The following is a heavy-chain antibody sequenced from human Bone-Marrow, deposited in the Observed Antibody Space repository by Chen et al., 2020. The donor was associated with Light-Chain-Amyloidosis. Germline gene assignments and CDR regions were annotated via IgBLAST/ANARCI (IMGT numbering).Heavy chain of an antibody. V-gene: IGHV5-51*01. J-gene: IGHJ4*02. CDR1: GYTFPNYW. CDR3: ARRRDGYNFDY. CDR2: IYPDDSDA. Sequence: EVQLEQSGPEVKKPGESLKISCKGSGYTFPNYWIGLVRQMPGKGLEWMGVIYPDDSDARYCPSFEGPVTISADKSITTAYLQWRSLKASDTAMYYCARRRDGYNFDYWGQGTLVTVSS. D-gene: IGHD5-12*01.